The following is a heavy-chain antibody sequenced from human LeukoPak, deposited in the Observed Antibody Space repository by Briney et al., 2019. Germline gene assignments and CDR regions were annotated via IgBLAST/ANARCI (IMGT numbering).Heavy chain of an antibody. D-gene: IGHD6-19*01. CDR3: ARHVSVAVTNFFDY. J-gene: IGHJ4*02. Sequence: ASETLSLTCTVSRGSISSYYWSWIRQPPGKGLEWIGYIYYSGSTNYNPSLKSRVTISVDTSKNQFSLKLSSVTAADTAVYYCARHVSVAVTNFFDYWGQGTLVTVSS. CDR2: IYYSGST. V-gene: IGHV4-59*08. CDR1: RGSISSYY.